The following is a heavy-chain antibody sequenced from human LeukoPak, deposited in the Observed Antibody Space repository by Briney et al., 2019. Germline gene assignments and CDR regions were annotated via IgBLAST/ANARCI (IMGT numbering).Heavy chain of an antibody. J-gene: IGHJ1*01. V-gene: IGHV4-4*07. D-gene: IGHD6-13*01. CDR2: FNAGGYA. CDR1: GGSISTYY. Sequence: SETLSLTCTVSGGSISTYYWTWVRQTAGKGLEWVGRFNAGGYAKYNPSLKSRVTLSADTSKNQFYLKLTSVTAADTAVYFCARVTHTSSWYEQCWGQGILVIVSS. CDR3: ARVTHTSSWYEQC.